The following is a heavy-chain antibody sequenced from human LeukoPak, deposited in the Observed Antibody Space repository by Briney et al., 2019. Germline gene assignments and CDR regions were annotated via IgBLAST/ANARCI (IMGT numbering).Heavy chain of an antibody. J-gene: IGHJ4*02. Sequence: SETLSLTCTVSGGSVSSGSNYWGWIRQPPGKGLEWIGSIYYSGSTYYNPSLKSRVTISVDTSKKQFSLKLSSVTAADTAVYYCARLQQWLPRDYWGQGTLVIVSS. CDR2: IYYSGST. V-gene: IGHV4-39*01. CDR3: ARLQQWLPRDY. D-gene: IGHD6-19*01. CDR1: GGSVSSGSNY.